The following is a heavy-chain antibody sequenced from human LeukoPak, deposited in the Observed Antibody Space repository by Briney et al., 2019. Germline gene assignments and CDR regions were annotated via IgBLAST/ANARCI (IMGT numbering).Heavy chain of an antibody. J-gene: IGHJ4*02. D-gene: IGHD3/OR15-3a*01. V-gene: IGHV5-51*01. CDR1: GYSFTSYW. CDR3: PRLQKVGLDWISIGMNSFDY. Sequence: GESLKISCQGPGYSFTSYWIGWVPQIPGKGLGWIGLIYPGESDARYSPPSQGQVTIPADKSITTAFLPWSSREGWDTGLYYCPRLQKVGLDWISIGMNSFDYWGQGTLITVSS. CDR2: IYPGESDA.